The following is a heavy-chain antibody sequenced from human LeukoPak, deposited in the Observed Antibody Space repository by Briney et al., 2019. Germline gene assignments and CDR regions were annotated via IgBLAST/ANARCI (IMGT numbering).Heavy chain of an antibody. Sequence: GGSLRLSCAASGFTSSTYTMHWVRQAPGRGLEWVAVLSHDGSNEDYGDSVKGRFTISRDNAKNSLYLQMNSLRAEDTAVYYCAREGAMAAGWYFDYWGQGTLVTVSS. CDR3: AREGAMAAGWYFDY. D-gene: IGHD5-18*01. V-gene: IGHV3-30-3*01. CDR2: LSHDGSNE. J-gene: IGHJ4*02. CDR1: GFTSSTYT.